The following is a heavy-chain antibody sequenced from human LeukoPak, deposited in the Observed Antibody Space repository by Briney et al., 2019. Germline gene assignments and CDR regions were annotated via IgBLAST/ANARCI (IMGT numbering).Heavy chain of an antibody. V-gene: IGHV1-18*01. CDR3: ARAAAAAPKGY. Sequence: ASVKVSCKASGYTFTRYGISWVRQAPGQGLEWMGWISVYNGNTNYTQKVQGRVTMTTETSTSTAYMELRSLRSDDTAVYYCARAAAAAPKGYWGQGTLVTVSS. J-gene: IGHJ4*02. CDR2: ISVYNGNT. CDR1: GYTFTRYG. D-gene: IGHD6-13*01.